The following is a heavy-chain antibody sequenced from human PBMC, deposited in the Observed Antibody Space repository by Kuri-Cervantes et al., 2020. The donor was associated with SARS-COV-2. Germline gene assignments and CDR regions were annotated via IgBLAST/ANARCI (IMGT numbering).Heavy chain of an antibody. Sequence: ASVKVSCKASGYTFTGYYMHWVRQAPGQGLEWMGCINPNSGGTNYAQKFQGWVTMTRDTSISTAYMELSRLRSDDTAVYYCARDRHPRRRYCSSTSCYGDYYYYGMDVWGQGTTVTVSS. CDR1: GYTFTGYY. D-gene: IGHD2-2*01. J-gene: IGHJ6*02. CDR2: INPNSGGT. V-gene: IGHV1-2*04. CDR3: ARDRHPRRRYCSSTSCYGDYYYYGMDV.